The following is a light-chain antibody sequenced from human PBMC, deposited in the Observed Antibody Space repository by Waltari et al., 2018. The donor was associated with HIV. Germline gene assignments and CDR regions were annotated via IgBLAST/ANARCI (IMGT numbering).Light chain of an antibody. J-gene: IGLJ2*01. V-gene: IGLV3-10*01. CDR3: YSTDNNGDRGV. CDR2: KDN. Sequence: SYDLTQPPSASVSPGQTARITCSGDALPKRYAYWYQQRSGQAPVLVIYKDNKRPSGITERFSGSSSGTMATLTISGARVEDEADYYCYSTDNNGDRGVFGGGTKVSVL. CDR1: ALPKRY.